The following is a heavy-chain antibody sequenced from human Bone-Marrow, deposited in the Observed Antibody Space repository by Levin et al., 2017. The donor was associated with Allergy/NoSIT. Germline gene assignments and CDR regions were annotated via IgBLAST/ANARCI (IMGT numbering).Heavy chain of an antibody. CDR2: FAPEDAET. J-gene: IGHJ4*02. Sequence: GESLKISCQVSGHTLAELPIHWVRQAPGKGLEWMGGFAPEDAETIYAQQLQDRVTLTEDISTNTAYMKLSSLRSEDSAVYYCAAANHVYHDTSGYYAFEYWGQGTVVSVSP. V-gene: IGHV1-24*01. D-gene: IGHD3-22*01. CDR3: AAANHVYHDTSGYYAFEY. CDR1: GHTLAELP.